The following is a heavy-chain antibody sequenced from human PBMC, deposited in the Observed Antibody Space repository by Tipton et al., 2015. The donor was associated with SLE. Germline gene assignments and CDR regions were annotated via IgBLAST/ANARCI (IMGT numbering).Heavy chain of an antibody. J-gene: IGHJ6*02. V-gene: IGHV4-59*11. D-gene: IGHD3-16*01. CDR3: ARGGAYYYYGMDV. CDR1: GGSISSHY. Sequence: TLSLTCTVSGGSISSHYWSWIRQPPGKGLEWIGYIYYSGSTNYNPSLKSRVTMSVDTSKNQFSLKLRSVTAADTAVYYCARGGAYYYYGMDVWGQGTTVTVSS. CDR2: IYYSGST.